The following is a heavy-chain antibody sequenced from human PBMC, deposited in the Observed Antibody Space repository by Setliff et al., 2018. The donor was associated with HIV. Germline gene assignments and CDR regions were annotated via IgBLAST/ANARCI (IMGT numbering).Heavy chain of an antibody. V-gene: IGHV4-59*08. Sequence: SETLSLTCTVSGGSIGRYYWTWIRQPPGKGLEWIGYIYYSGSTNYNPSLKRRVIISVDTSKMQFSLKLRSVPAAGAAMYYWARLLQGGNYAFDIWGQGTMVTVSS. J-gene: IGHJ3*02. D-gene: IGHD2-21*02. CDR1: GGSIGRYY. CDR3: ARLLQGGNYAFDI. CDR2: IYYSGST.